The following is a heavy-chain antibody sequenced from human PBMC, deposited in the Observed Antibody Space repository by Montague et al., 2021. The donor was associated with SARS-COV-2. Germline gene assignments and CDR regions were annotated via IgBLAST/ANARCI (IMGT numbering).Heavy chain of an antibody. CDR2: IYYNTGNT. D-gene: IGHD5-12*01. CDR1: GGPISDYY. V-gene: IGHV4-59*01. CDR3: ARGTGYDYYFDC. J-gene: IGHJ4*02. Sequence: SETLSLTCSVSGGPISDYYWNWIRQPPGKGLEWIGYIYYNTGNTNYNSSLQSRVTISLDTSKNQFSLNLRSVTAADTALYFCARGTGYDYYFDCWGLGTLVTVSS.